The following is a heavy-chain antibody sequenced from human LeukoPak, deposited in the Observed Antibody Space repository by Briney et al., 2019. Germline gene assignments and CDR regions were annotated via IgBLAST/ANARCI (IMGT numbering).Heavy chain of an antibody. Sequence: SETLSLTCTVSSGSISSYYWSWIRQPPGKGLEWIGYIYYSGSTVYNPSLKSRVTISVDTSKNHFSLQLRSVTAADTAVYSCARGGDHYDRPFDYWGQGALVTVSS. CDR3: ARGGDHYDRPFDY. CDR2: IYYSGST. V-gene: IGHV4-59*01. J-gene: IGHJ4*02. CDR1: SGSISSYY. D-gene: IGHD3-22*01.